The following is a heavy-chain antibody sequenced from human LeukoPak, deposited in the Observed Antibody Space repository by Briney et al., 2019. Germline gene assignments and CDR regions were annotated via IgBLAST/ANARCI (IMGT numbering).Heavy chain of an antibody. Sequence: GSLRLSCAASGLTSGIYAMSWVRQAPGKGLEWVSAFSGGGDSFYADSVRGRSSISADRSRNILYLQMNSLRVEDTAVYYCGKEVERHFDLRYWGQGTPVTVSS. V-gene: IGHV3-23*01. D-gene: IGHD2-15*01. CDR1: GLTSGIYA. CDR3: GKEVERHFDLRY. J-gene: IGHJ4*02. CDR2: FSGGGDS.